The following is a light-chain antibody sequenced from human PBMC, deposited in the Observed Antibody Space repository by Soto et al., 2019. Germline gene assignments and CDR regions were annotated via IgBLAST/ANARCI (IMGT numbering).Light chain of an antibody. Sequence: EIVLTQSPGTLSLSPGERATLSCRASQSFSSSYLAWYQQKPGQAPRLLIYAASSRATVIPDRFSGSGSGTDFTLTISRLEPEDFAVYYCQQYGSPPFTFGPGTKVDIK. CDR3: QQYGSPPFT. V-gene: IGKV3-20*01. J-gene: IGKJ3*01. CDR1: QSFSSSY. CDR2: AAS.